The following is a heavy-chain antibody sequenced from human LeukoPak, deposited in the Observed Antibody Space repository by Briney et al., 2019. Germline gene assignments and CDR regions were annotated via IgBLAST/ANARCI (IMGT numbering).Heavy chain of an antibody. Sequence: PGGSLRLSCAASGFTFSSYTMHWVRQAPGKGLEWVALISYNDNNKYYAGSVKGRFTISRDNSKNTLYLQMNSLTTEDTAIYYCARGEGWTYSSSWSYCDYWGQGTLVSVSS. CDR3: ARGEGWTYSSSWSYCDY. CDR2: ISYNDNNK. CDR1: GFTFSSYT. D-gene: IGHD6-13*01. V-gene: IGHV3-30-3*01. J-gene: IGHJ4*02.